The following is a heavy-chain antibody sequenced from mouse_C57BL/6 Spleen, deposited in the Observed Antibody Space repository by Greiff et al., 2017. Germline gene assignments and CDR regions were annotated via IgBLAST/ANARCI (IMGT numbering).Heavy chain of an antibody. CDR2: INPSNGGT. CDR1: GYTFTSYW. Sequence: LQEPGTELVKPGASVKLSCKASGYTFTSYWMHWVKQRPGQGLEWIGNINPSNGGTNYNEKFKSKATLTVDKSSSTAYMQLSSLTSEDSAVYYCARFITTVVGLDYWGQGTTLTVSS. V-gene: IGHV1-53*01. CDR3: ARFITTVVGLDY. D-gene: IGHD1-1*01. J-gene: IGHJ2*01.